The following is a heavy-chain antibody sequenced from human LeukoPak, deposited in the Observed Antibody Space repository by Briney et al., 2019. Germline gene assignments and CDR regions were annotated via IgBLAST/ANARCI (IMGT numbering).Heavy chain of an antibody. CDR2: ISGRGGSA. J-gene: IGHJ4*02. Sequence: GGSLRPSCAASGFTFSGSAMSWVRQAPGRGLEWISTISGRGGSAYYADSVKGRFTISRDNSKNTLYLQINSLRGEDTALYYRAKTGTEDGYNIYFDHWGQGTLVTVSS. V-gene: IGHV3-23*01. CDR1: GFTFSGSA. CDR3: AKTGTEDGYNIYFDH. D-gene: IGHD5-24*01.